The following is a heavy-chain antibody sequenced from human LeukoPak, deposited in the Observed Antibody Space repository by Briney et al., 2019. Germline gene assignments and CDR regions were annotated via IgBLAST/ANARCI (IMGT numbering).Heavy chain of an antibody. CDR2: ISAYNGNT. V-gene: IGHV1-18*01. D-gene: IGHD6-6*01. Sequence: GASVKVSCKASGYTFSSYGISWVRQAPGQGLEWMGWISAYNGNTNYAQKLQGRVTMTTDTSTSTAYMELSSLRSEDTAVYYCASSYSSSPHYYYYYMDVWGKGTTVTVSS. CDR1: GYTFSSYG. CDR3: ASSYSSSPHYYYYYMDV. J-gene: IGHJ6*03.